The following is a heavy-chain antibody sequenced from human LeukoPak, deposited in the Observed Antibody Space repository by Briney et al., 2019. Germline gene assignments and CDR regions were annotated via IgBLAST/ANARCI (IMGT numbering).Heavy chain of an antibody. J-gene: IGHJ4*02. D-gene: IGHD5-12*01. Sequence: SETLSLTCAVYGGSFSGYYWSWLRQPPGKGLEWLGEINHSGSTNYNPSLKSRVTISVDTCKNQFSLKLSSVTAADTAVYYCARPGYSGYDRRLYYFDYWGQGTLVTVSS. CDR2: INHSGST. CDR1: GGSFSGYY. CDR3: ARPGYSGYDRRLYYFDY. V-gene: IGHV4-34*01.